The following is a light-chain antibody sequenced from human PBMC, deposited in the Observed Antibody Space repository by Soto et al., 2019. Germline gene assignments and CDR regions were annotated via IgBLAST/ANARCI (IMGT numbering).Light chain of an antibody. CDR2: AAS. Sequence: DIQMTQSPSSLSASVGDSVTISCRARQGISSYLAWFQQKPGQAPKSLIYAASTLQSGVPSHFSGSGSGTDFTLTISSLQPEDFATYYCQQYNSFPPTFGGGTKVEI. CDR1: QGISSY. CDR3: QQYNSFPPT. J-gene: IGKJ4*01. V-gene: IGKV1-16*02.